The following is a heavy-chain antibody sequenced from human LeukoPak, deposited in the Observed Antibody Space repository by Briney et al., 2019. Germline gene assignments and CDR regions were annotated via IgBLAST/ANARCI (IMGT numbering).Heavy chain of an antibody. D-gene: IGHD3-10*01. V-gene: IGHV4-34*01. CDR2: IDNRGSI. CDR3: ARDSHSGFE. CDR1: GGSFSFYF. J-gene: IGHJ4*02. Sequence: PSETLSLTCAVSGGSFSFYFCHWLRQSPGKGLEWIGEIDNRGSINYNPSLRRRVTISLDTSRNHFSLKLASVTAADTAVYFCARDSHSGFEWGQGTLVTVSS.